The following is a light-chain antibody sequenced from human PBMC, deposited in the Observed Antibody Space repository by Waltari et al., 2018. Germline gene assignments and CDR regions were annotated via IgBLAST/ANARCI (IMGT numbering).Light chain of an antibody. CDR1: SSKIGAGYE. J-gene: IGLJ6*01. CDR2: GNM. Sequence: QSVLTQTPAVSGAPGQRVTISCTGTSSKIGAGYEVHWDQQFPGSAPKLLIYGNMHRPSGVPAQFSASKSDTAASLAITGLQAEDEADYYCQSYDSSMGGSQNVFGSGTKVTVL. CDR3: QSYDSSMGGSQNV. V-gene: IGLV1-40*01.